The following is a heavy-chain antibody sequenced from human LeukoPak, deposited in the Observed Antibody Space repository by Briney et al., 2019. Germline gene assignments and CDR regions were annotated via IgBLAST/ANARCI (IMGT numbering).Heavy chain of an antibody. D-gene: IGHD3-22*01. J-gene: IGHJ4*02. Sequence: GRSLRLSCAASGFTFDDYAMHWVRQAPGKGLEWVSGISWNSGSIGYADSVKGRFTISRDNAKNSLYLQMNSLRAEDTALYYCAKDGDYYCDSSGYYDYWGQGTLVTVSS. CDR2: ISWNSGSI. CDR3: AKDGDYYCDSSGYYDY. CDR1: GFTFDDYA. V-gene: IGHV3-9*01.